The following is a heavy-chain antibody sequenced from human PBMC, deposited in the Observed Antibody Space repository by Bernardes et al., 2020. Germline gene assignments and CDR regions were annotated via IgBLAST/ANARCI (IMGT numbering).Heavy chain of an antibody. V-gene: IGHV1-3*01. CDR3: AREETKWLGLEDYYFNLDV. CDR2: NNAGNGNP. CDR1: LYSLPEYV. Sequence: SVHVSCLSSLYSLPEYVLHWLRQDPGQRLEWMGWNNAGNGNPKYPQTFQGRVTITRDTFASTAFMELSRLNSEDTAVYYFAREETKWLGLEDYYFNLDVWGTETTVTVSS. J-gene: IGHJ6*03. D-gene: IGHD6-19*01.